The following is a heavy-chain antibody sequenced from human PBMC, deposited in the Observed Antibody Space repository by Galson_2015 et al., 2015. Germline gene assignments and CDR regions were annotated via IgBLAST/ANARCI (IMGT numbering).Heavy chain of an antibody. CDR1: GFTFSSYS. Sequence: SLRLSCAASGFTFSSYSMNWVRQAPGKGLEWVSSISSSSSYIYYADSVKGRFTISRDNAKNSLYLQMNSLRAEDTAVYYCARDSVRGDPLYYYYMDVWGKGTTVTVSS. V-gene: IGHV3-21*01. CDR2: ISSSSSYI. J-gene: IGHJ6*03. D-gene: IGHD3-10*01. CDR3: ARDSVRGDPLYYYYMDV.